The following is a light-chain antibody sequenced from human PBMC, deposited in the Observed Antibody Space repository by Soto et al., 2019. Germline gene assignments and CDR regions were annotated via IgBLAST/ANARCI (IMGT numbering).Light chain of an antibody. CDR1: QSVSNSY. V-gene: IGKV3-20*01. CDR3: QQYDNSRGLT. J-gene: IGKJ4*01. Sequence: EIVLTQSPGTLPLSPGERATLSCRASQSVSNSYFAWYQQKPGQAPRLLIYRSSIRATGIPDRFSGGGSETDFTLTISGLEPEDFAVYYCQQYDNSRGLTFGGGTKVEIK. CDR2: RSS.